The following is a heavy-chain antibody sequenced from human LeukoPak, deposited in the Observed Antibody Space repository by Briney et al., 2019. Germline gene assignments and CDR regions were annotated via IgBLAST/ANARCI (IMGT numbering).Heavy chain of an antibody. CDR3: ARGPRWELLAGGNHYYYMDV. D-gene: IGHD1-26*01. Sequence: GGSLRLSCTASGFTFSSYGMHWVRQAPGKGLEWVAVISYDGSTKYYTNSVKGRFTISRDNSKNTLYLQMNSLRAEDTAVYYCARGPRWELLAGGNHYYYMDVWGKGTTVTISS. J-gene: IGHJ6*03. CDR2: ISYDGSTK. V-gene: IGHV3-30*03. CDR1: GFTFSSYG.